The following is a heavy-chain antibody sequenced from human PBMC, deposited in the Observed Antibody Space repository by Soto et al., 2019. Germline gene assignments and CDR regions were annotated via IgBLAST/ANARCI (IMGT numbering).Heavy chain of an antibody. CDR1: GGSGSANTSY. V-gene: IGHV4-61*01. Sequence: TLSLTCTVSGGSGSANTSYWNWIRLPPGEVLQWVGPIYHTCIIQYRTYLKSRALISLDTPKKQVALKLSSVADADPAVYYCASEIGSDAYEEGYWGQGNQVTVSS. D-gene: IGHD3-10*01. CDR3: ASEIGSDAYEEGY. J-gene: IGHJ4*02. CDR2: IYHTCII.